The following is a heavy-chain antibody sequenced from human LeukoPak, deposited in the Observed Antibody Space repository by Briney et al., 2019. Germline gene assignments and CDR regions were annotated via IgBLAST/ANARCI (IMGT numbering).Heavy chain of an antibody. V-gene: IGHV1-69*16. J-gene: IGHJ3*02. CDR3: ARARTSIRFTDSFDI. Sequence: ASVKVSCKTSGVTFSNNSITWVRQALGQGLEWLGGIIPILRSASYAQKFRGRLRMTSDESTTTAYMELSSLSSDDTAMYFCARARTSIRFTDSFDIWSQGTLVTVSS. CDR2: IIPILRSA. CDR1: GVTFSNNS. D-gene: IGHD2-21*01.